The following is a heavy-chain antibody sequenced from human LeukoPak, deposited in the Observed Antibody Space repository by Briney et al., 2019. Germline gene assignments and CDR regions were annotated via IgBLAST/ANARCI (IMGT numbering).Heavy chain of an antibody. D-gene: IGHD3-9*01. Sequence: SETLSLTCAVYGGSFSGYYWSWIRQPPGKGLEWIGEINHSGSTNYNPSLNSRVTISVDTSKNQFSLKLSSVTAADTAVYYCASLNYDILTGYYTGWFDPWGQGTLVTVSS. J-gene: IGHJ5*02. V-gene: IGHV4-34*01. CDR2: INHSGST. CDR3: ASLNYDILTGYYTGWFDP. CDR1: GGSFSGYY.